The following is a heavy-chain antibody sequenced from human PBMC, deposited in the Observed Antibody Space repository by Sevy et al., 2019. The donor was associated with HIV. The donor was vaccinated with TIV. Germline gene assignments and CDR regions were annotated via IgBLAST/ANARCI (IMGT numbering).Heavy chain of an antibody. CDR3: ARDCSSSTCLWGLDV. CDR1: GFTFSSYW. V-gene: IGHV3-7*03. J-gene: IGHJ6*02. Sequence: GGSLRLSCGGSGFTFSSYWMSWVRQAPGKGLEWVANIKKDGSERYDVDSVKGRFTISRDKAKKSLYLQMNSLRTEDTAVYYCARDCSSSTCLWGLDVWGQGTTVTVSS. D-gene: IGHD2-2*01. CDR2: IKKDGSER.